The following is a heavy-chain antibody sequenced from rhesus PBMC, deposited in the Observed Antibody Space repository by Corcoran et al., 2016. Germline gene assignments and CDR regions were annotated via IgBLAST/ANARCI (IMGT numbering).Heavy chain of an antibody. Sequence: QVQLQESGPGLVKPSETLSLTCAVSGGSISGSYWTWIRTPPGKGREWIGYIGGSSGRTYSNPSLKSRVTISTDTSKNQCSLKLSSVTAADTAVDYCARKLSDSSWSIDDWGQGVLVTVSS. CDR1: GGSISGSY. CDR2: IGGSSGRT. D-gene: IGHD6-13*01. J-gene: IGHJ4*01. V-gene: IGHV4-165*02. CDR3: ARKLSDSSWSIDD.